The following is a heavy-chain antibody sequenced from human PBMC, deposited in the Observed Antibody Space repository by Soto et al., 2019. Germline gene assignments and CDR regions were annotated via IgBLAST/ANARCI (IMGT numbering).Heavy chain of an antibody. V-gene: IGHV1-18*01. Sequence: GESLKISCKGSGYSFTSYGISWVRQAPGQGLEWMGWISAYNGNTNYAQKLQGRVTMTTDTSTSTAYMELRSLRSDDTAVYYCARDQHSSGYDYWGQGTLVTVSS. D-gene: IGHD3-22*01. CDR1: GYSFTSYG. CDR2: ISAYNGNT. J-gene: IGHJ4*02. CDR3: ARDQHSSGYDY.